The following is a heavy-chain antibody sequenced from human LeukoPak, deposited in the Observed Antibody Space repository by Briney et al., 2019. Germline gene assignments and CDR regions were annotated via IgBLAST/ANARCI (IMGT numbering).Heavy chain of an antibody. J-gene: IGHJ4*02. V-gene: IGHV3-23*01. Sequence: GGTLRLSCVASGFTFRNYGMNWVRQAPGKGLEWVSGISPGGDTPYYADSVRGRFTISRDNSKNTMYLQMNSLRAEDTAVYYCAQDRAWIEFYFWGQGTLVTVSS. D-gene: IGHD5-12*01. CDR3: AQDRAWIEFYF. CDR2: ISPGGDTP. CDR1: GFTFRNYG.